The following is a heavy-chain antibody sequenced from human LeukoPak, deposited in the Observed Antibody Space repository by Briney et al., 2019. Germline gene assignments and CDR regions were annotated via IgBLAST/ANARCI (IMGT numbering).Heavy chain of an antibody. D-gene: IGHD3-22*01. CDR1: GGTFSSYA. CDR2: IIPIFGTA. V-gene: IGHV1-69*01. J-gene: IGHJ4*02. CDR3: ARGQRHYYDSSGYRGFDY. Sequence: VASVKVSCKASGGTFSSYAISWVRQAPGQGLERMGGIIPIFGTANYAQKFQGRVTITADESTSTAYMELSSLRSEDTAVYYCARGQRHYYDSSGYRGFDYWGQGTLVTVSS.